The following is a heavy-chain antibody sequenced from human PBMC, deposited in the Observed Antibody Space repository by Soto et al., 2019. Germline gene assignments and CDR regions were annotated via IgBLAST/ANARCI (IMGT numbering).Heavy chain of an antibody. CDR2: HYHSGTT. V-gene: IGHV4-59*01. Sequence: PSETLSLTSAVAGVPIPTYCWGWIGQPPGKGLEWIGYHYHSGTTNYNPSLKSRVTISVDTSKNQFSLRLTSVTAADTAIYYCVREAYIGYGHAIDHWGQGTLVTVS. CDR1: GVPIPTYC. D-gene: IGHD5-12*01. J-gene: IGHJ4*02. CDR3: VREAYIGYGHAIDH.